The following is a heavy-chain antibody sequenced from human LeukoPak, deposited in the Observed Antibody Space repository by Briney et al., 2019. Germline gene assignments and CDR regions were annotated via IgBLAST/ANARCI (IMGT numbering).Heavy chain of an antibody. CDR2: IYTSGST. Sequence: SETLSLTCTVSGGSISSGSYYWSWIRQPAGKGLEWIGRIYTSGSTYYNPSLKSRVTISVDTSKNQFSLKLSSVTAADTAVYYCARGGLIVVSPFDYWGQGTLVTVSS. V-gene: IGHV4-61*02. D-gene: IGHD3-22*01. CDR1: GGSISSGSYY. J-gene: IGHJ4*02. CDR3: ARGGLIVVSPFDY.